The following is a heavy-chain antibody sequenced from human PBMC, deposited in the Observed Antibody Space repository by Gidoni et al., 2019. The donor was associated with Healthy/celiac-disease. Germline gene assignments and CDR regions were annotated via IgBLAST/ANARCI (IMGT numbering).Heavy chain of an antibody. V-gene: IGHV4-34*01. CDR2: INNSEST. CDR1: VGSLSGYY. CDR3: ARGMKQWLVRNFDF. Sequence: QVQLQQWGAGLLKPSETLSLICAVYVGSLSGYYWSWIRQPPWKGLEWIGEINNSESTNYNPSLNSRVNISVDTSKNQFSLKLSYVTAVDTAVYYCARGMKQWLVRNFDFWGQGTLVTVSS. J-gene: IGHJ4*02. D-gene: IGHD6-19*01.